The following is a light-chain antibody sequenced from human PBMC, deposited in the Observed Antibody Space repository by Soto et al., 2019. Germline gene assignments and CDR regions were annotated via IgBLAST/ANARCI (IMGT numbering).Light chain of an antibody. CDR2: DAS. V-gene: IGKV1-5*01. Sequence: DIQMTQSPSTLSASVGDRVTITCRASQSISSWLAWYQQKPGKAPKLLIYDASSLESGVPSRFSGSGSGTEFTLTISSLQPDDFATYYCQKYNSYSKFGQGTKVEIK. J-gene: IGKJ1*01. CDR1: QSISSW. CDR3: QKYNSYSK.